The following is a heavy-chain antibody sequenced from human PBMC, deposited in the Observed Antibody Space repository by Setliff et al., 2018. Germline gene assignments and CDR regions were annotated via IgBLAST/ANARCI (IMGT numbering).Heavy chain of an antibody. D-gene: IGHD1-1*01. CDR2: IRPDGSNK. CDR1: GFTFSGYG. V-gene: IGHV3-30*02. J-gene: IGHJ4*02. CDR3: AKELSMAYGND. Sequence: GGSLRLSCAASGFTFSGYGIHWVRQAPGKGLEWVAFIRPDGSNKYYADSVKGRFIVSRDNSKNTLYLQMNSLRVDDTAIYYCAKELSMAYGNDWGLGTLVTVSS.